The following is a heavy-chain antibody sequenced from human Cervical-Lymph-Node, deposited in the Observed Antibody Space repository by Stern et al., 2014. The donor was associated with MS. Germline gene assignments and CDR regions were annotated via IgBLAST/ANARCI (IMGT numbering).Heavy chain of an antibody. CDR2: IDPNGGST. Sequence: QVQLMQSGAEVKKPGASVKVSCEASGYTLTSYSMHWVRQAPGQGLEWLGVIDPNGGSTRYAQKFQGKVSMTSEPSTTTVYIEVSGLRSEDTAVYYCARGDHYYSYGLDVWGQGTTVTVSS. J-gene: IGHJ6*02. CDR3: ARGDHYYSYGLDV. V-gene: IGHV1-46*03. CDR1: GYTLTSYS.